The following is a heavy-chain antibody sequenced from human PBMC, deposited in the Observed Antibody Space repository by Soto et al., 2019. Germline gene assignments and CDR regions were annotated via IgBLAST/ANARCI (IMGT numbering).Heavy chain of an antibody. J-gene: IGHJ5*01. CDR3: VKGLRYYVPGPTGSFDS. CDR1: GFTCRDYA. CDR2: ISDSGGTT. Sequence: GGSLRLSCAASGFTCRDYAMSWVRQAPGKGLQWVSGISDSGGTTYYADSVKGRFTISRDNSKNTLYVQIKSLRAEDTAMYYCVKGLRYYVPGPTGSFDSPGQATHVTVS. V-gene: IGHV3-23*01. D-gene: IGHD3-10*02.